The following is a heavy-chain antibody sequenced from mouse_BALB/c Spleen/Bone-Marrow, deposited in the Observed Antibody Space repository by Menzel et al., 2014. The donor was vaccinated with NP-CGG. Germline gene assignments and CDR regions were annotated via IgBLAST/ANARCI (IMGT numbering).Heavy chain of an antibody. J-gene: IGHJ4*01. Sequence: VQLQQSGTVLARPGASVKMSCKASGYTFTSYWMHWVKQRPGQGLEWIGAIYSGNSDTSYNQKFKGKAKLTAVTSTGTAYMELSSLTNEDSAVYYCTRYPYYYGSRNYYAMDYWGQGTSVTVSS. CDR3: TRYPYYYGSRNYYAMDY. D-gene: IGHD1-1*01. V-gene: IGHV1-5*01. CDR1: GYTFTSYW. CDR2: IYSGNSDT.